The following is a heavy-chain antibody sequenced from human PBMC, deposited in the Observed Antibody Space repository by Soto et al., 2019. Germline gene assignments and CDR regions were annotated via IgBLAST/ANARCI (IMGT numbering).Heavy chain of an antibody. CDR2: IYSGGCT. V-gene: IGHV3-53*01. CDR1: GFTVSSNY. Sequence: PVGSLRLSCAASGFTVSSNYMSWVRQAPGKGLEWVSVIYSGGCTYYADSVKGRFTISRDNSKNTLYLQMNSLRAEDTAVYYCARVRDWLFYYWGQGTMVTVYS. D-gene: IGHD3-9*01. CDR3: ARVRDWLFYY. J-gene: IGHJ4*02.